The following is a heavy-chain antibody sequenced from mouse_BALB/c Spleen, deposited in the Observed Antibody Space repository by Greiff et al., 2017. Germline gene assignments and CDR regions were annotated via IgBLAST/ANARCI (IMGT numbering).Heavy chain of an antibody. J-gene: IGHJ3*01. V-gene: IGHV1-15*01. D-gene: IGHD2-10*02. CDR3: TRDLQYGNPSFAY. CDR2: IDPETGGT. CDR1: GYTFPDYE. Sequence: QVQLQQSGAELVSPGASVTLSCKASGYTFPDYEMHWVKQTPVHGLEWIGAIDPETGGTAYNQKFKGKATLTADKSSSTAYMELRSLTSEDSAVYYCTRDLQYGNPSFAYWGQGTLVTVSA.